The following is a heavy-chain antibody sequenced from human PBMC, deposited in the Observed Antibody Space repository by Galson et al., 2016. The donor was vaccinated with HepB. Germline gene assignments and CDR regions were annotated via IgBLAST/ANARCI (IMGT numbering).Heavy chain of an antibody. Sequence: SLRLSCAASGFTFSSYPINWVRQAPGKGLEWVSSISSSSNSIYDADSVKGRFTISRDDAENSLYLHMNSLRAEDTALYYCARVVTPMAAANRGFGSWGQGTQVVVSS. D-gene: IGHD6-13*01. CDR2: ISSSSNSI. J-gene: IGHJ5*02. V-gene: IGHV3-21*01. CDR3: ARVVTPMAAANRGFGS. CDR1: GFTFSSYP.